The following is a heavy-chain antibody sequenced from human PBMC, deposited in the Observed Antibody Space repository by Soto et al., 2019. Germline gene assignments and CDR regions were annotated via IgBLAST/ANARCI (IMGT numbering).Heavy chain of an antibody. CDR3: AKDTVGGYSFWSGYYSDGLDV. CDR1: GFTFDSYA. D-gene: IGHD3-3*01. J-gene: IGHJ3*01. V-gene: IGHV3-23*01. CDR2: ISGNGAGT. Sequence: EVKLLESGGGLAQPGGSLRLSCVGSGFTFDSYAISWVRQAPGKGLQWISAISGNGAGTDYAHSVMGRFTISRDNSKNTVHLQMNSLRAEDTALYYCAKDTVGGYSFWSGYYSDGLDVWGQGTMVTVSS.